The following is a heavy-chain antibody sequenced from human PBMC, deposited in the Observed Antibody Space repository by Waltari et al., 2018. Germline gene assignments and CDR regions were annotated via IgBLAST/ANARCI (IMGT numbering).Heavy chain of an antibody. CDR3: AKDASSRWLQPDY. Sequence: EVQLLESGGGLVQPGGSLRLSCAASGFTFSSYAMSWVRQAPGKGLEWVLVLGVSGGSTYYADSVKGRFTISRDNSKNTLYLQMNSLRAEDTAVYYCAKDASSRWLQPDYWGQGTLVTVSS. CDR2: LGVSGGST. V-gene: IGHV3-23*01. D-gene: IGHD5-12*01. J-gene: IGHJ4*02. CDR1: GFTFSSYA.